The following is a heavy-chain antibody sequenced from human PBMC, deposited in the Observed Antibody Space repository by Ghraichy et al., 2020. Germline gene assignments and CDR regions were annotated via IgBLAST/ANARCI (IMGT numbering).Heavy chain of an antibody. J-gene: IGHJ6*02. D-gene: IGHD4-23*01. CDR2: IYYSGST. CDR1: GGSISSGGYY. V-gene: IGHV4-31*03. CDR3: ARDRREWLRWPSRYYGMDV. Sequence: SETLSLTCTVSGGSISSGGYYWSWIRQHPGKGLEWIGYIYYSGSTYYNPSLKSRVTISVDTSKNQFSLKLSSVTAADTAVYYCARDRREWLRWPSRYYGMDVWGQGTTVTVSS.